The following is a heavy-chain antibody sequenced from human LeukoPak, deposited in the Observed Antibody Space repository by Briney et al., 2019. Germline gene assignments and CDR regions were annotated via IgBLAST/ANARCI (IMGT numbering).Heavy chain of an antibody. CDR2: FNPCGGST. CDR1: RYTFTSYY. D-gene: IGHD3-22*01. V-gene: IGHV1-46*01. CDR3: ARELYYYDSSRNDAFDI. Sequence: ASVKACCKASRYTFTSYYMIWVRQAPGQGVECLGIFNPCGGSTSYAQKFQRRVTMTRDMSTSTVYMELSSLRSEDTAVYYCARELYYYDSSRNDAFDIWGQGTMVTVSS. J-gene: IGHJ3*02.